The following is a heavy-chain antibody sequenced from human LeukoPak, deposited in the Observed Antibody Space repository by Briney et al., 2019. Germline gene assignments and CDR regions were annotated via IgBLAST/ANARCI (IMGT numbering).Heavy chain of an antibody. Sequence: PGGSLRLSCAASEFTFSDYQMNWIRQAPGKGLEWVAVISYDGSNKYYADSVKGRFTISRDNSKNTLYLQMNSLRAEDTAVYYCARDFWGYCSSTSCYDYFDYWGQGTLVTVSS. V-gene: IGHV3-30-3*01. CDR3: ARDFWGYCSSTSCYDYFDY. D-gene: IGHD2-2*01. CDR1: EFTFSDYQ. J-gene: IGHJ4*02. CDR2: ISYDGSNK.